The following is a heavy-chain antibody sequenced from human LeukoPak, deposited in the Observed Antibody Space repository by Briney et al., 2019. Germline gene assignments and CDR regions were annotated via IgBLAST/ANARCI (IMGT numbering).Heavy chain of an antibody. D-gene: IGHD3-22*01. CDR1: GGTFSSYT. Sequence: SVKVSCKASGGTFSSYTISWVRQAPGQGLEWMGRIIPILGIANYAQKFQGRVTITADKSTSTAYMELSSLRSEDTAVYYCARVSYDSSGYYSRGNPVPWFDPWGQGTLVTVSS. V-gene: IGHV1-69*02. J-gene: IGHJ5*02. CDR3: ARVSYDSSGYYSRGNPVPWFDP. CDR2: IIPILGIA.